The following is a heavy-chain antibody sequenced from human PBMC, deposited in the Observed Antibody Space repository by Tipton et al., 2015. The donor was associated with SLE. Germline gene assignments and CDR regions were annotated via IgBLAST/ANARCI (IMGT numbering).Heavy chain of an antibody. V-gene: IGHV3-48*03. D-gene: IGHD7-27*01. CDR1: GFTFSSYE. J-gene: IGHJ4*02. CDR2: ISSSGSTI. Sequence: SLRLSCAASGFTFSSYEMNWVRQAPGKGLEWVSYISSSGSTIYCADSVEGRFTISRDNAKSSLYLQMNSLRAEDTAVYYCARGKQLGIGFDYWGQGTLVTVSS. CDR3: ARGKQLGIGFDY.